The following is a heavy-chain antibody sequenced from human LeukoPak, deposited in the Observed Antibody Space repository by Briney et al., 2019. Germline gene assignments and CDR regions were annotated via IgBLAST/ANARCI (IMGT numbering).Heavy chain of an antibody. D-gene: IGHD3-10*01. J-gene: IGHJ4*02. CDR2: IYHSGST. Sequence: KTSETLSLTCTVSGGSISSSSYYWGWIRQPPGKGLEWIGEIYHSGSTNYNPSLKSRVTISVDKSKNQFSLKLSSVTAADTAVYYCAREKTWFGERVVRPSHYFDYWGQGTLVTVSS. V-gene: IGHV4-39*07. CDR1: GGSISSSSYY. CDR3: AREKTWFGERVVRPSHYFDY.